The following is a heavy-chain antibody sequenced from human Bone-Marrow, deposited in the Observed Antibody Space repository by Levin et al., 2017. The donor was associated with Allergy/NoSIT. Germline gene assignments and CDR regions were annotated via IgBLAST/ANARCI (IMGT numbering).Heavy chain of an antibody. CDR1: GFTFSTYW. CDR3: ARRYSSSSWSGFDP. J-gene: IGHJ5*02. Sequence: LSLTCAASGFTFSTYWMSWVRQAPGKGLEWVANIKQDGSDKYYVDSVKGRFTISRDNAKNSLYLQMNNLRAEDTAVYYCARRYSSSSWSGFDPWGQGTLVTVSS. CDR2: IKQDGSDK. V-gene: IGHV3-7*01. D-gene: IGHD6-13*01.